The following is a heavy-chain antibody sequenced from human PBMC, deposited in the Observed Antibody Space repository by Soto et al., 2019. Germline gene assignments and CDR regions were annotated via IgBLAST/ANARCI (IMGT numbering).Heavy chain of an antibody. CDR3: ARDRDSGWYEDY. V-gene: IGHV3-33*01. CDR2: IWYDGSNK. D-gene: IGHD6-19*01. Sequence: QVQLVESGGGVVQPGRSLRLSCAASGFTFSSYGMLWVRQAPGKGLEWVAVIWYDGSNKYYADSVKGRFTISRDNSKNTLYLQRNSLRAEDTAVYYCARDRDSGWYEDYWGQGTLVTVSS. J-gene: IGHJ4*02. CDR1: GFTFSSYG.